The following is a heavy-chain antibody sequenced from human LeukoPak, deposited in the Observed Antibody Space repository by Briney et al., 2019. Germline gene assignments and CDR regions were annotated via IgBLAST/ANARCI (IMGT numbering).Heavy chain of an antibody. J-gene: IGHJ5*02. CDR1: GFTFSDHW. Sequence: PGGSLRLSCAASGFTFSDHWMHWVRQAPGKGLEWVSRIDNDGGHTIYADSVKARFTISRDNAKNIVYLQMNSLRVEDTAVYYCARDRPHNWFDPWGQGTLVTVST. CDR3: ARDRPHNWFDP. CDR2: IDNDGGHT. V-gene: IGHV3-74*01.